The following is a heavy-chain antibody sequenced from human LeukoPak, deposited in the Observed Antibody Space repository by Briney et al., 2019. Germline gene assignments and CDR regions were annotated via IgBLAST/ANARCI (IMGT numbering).Heavy chain of an antibody. CDR1: GFTVSSNY. D-gene: IGHD3-10*01. CDR2: IYSGGST. J-gene: IGHJ4*02. Sequence: GGSLRLSCAASGFTVSSNYMSWVRQAPGKGLEWVSVIYSGGSTYYADSVKGRFTISRDNSKNTLYLQMNSLRAEDTAVYYCARDRGTTDYFDYWGQGTLVTVSS. V-gene: IGHV3-53*05. CDR3: ARDRGTTDYFDY.